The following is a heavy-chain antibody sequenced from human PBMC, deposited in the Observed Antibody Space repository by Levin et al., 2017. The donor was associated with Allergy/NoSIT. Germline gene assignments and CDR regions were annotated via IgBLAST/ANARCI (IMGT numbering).Heavy chain of an antibody. V-gene: IGHV3-43*01. Sequence: GGSLRLSCAASGFTFDDYTMHWVRQAPGKDLEWVSLITWDGGSTFYADSVKGRFTISRDNSTNSLYLQMNSLRTADTAVYYCANKKDRLFDSWGQGTLVTVSS. CDR3: ANKKDRLFDS. J-gene: IGHJ4*02. CDR1: GFTFDDYT. CDR2: ITWDGGST.